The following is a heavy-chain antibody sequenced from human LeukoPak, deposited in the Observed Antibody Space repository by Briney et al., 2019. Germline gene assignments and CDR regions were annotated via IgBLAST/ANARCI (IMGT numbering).Heavy chain of an antibody. CDR1: GFTFSNYW. J-gene: IGHJ4*02. D-gene: IGHD2-21*02. CDR2: IKSDGSSI. CDR3: TRVRGGDRVYYFDY. Sequence: GGSLRLSCAASGFTFSNYWMHWVRQAPGKGLVWVSRIKSDGSSIWYADSVKGRFTISRDNAKNTLYLQMNSLRAEDTAVYYCTRVRGGDRVYYFDYWGQGSLVTVSS. V-gene: IGHV3-74*01.